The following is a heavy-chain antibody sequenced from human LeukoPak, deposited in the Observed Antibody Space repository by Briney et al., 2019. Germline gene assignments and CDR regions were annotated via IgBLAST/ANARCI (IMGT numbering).Heavy chain of an antibody. V-gene: IGHV3-21*01. J-gene: IGHJ3*02. CDR2: ISSSSSYI. D-gene: IGHD4-17*01. CDR1: GFTFSRYA. CDR3: AREVYDYGDYSDAFDI. Sequence: GGSLRLSCAASGFTFSRYAMNWVRQAPGKGLEWVSSISSSSSYIYYADSVKGRFTISRDNAKNSLYLQMNSLRAEDTAVYYCAREVYDYGDYSDAFDIWGQGTMVTVSS.